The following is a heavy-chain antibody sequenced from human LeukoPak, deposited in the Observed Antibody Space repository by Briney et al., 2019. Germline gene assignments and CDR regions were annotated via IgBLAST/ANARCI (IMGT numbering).Heavy chain of an antibody. V-gene: IGHV4-39*02. CDR2: IYYSGST. D-gene: IGHD3-22*01. CDR3: ARESLDSSGYYGKDRKPFDY. Sequence: SETLSLTCTVSGGSISSSSYYWGWIRQPPGKGLEWIGSIYYSGSTYYNPSLKSRVTISVDTSKDQFSLKLSSVTAADTAVYYCARESLDSSGYYGKDRKPFDYWGQGTLVTVSS. CDR1: GGSISSSSYY. J-gene: IGHJ4*02.